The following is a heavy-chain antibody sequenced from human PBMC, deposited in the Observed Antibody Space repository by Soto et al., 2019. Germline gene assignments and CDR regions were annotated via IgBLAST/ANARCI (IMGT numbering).Heavy chain of an antibody. CDR2: IYHSGST. CDR1: SGSISSSNW. Sequence: SETLSLTCAVSSGSISSSNWWSWVRQTPGKGLEWIGEIYHSGSTNYNPSLKSRVTISVDKSKNQFSLKLSSVTAADTAVYYCASSGSNYDFWSGYKNYYYYMDVWGKGTTVTVSS. J-gene: IGHJ6*03. D-gene: IGHD3-3*01. V-gene: IGHV4-4*02. CDR3: ASSGSNYDFWSGYKNYYYYMDV.